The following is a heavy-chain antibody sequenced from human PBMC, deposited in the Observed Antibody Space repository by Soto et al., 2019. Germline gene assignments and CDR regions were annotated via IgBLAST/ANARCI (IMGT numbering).Heavy chain of an antibody. V-gene: IGHV3-23*01. CDR3: AKGLGEFSYYGMDV. CDR2: ISGSGGTT. CDR1: GFTFTTHA. D-gene: IGHD3-10*01. Sequence: GSLRLSCAASGFTFTTHAMNWVRQAPGKGLEWVSSISGSGGTTDYADSVKGRFTISRDNSKNTLYLQMNSLRAEDTAVYYCAKGLGEFSYYGMDVWGQGTTVTVSS. J-gene: IGHJ6*02.